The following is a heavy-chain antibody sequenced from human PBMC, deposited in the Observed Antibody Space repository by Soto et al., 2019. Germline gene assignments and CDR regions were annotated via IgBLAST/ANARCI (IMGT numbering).Heavy chain of an antibody. V-gene: IGHV4-30-4*01. J-gene: IGHJ4*02. Sequence: SSETLSLTCTVSGGSISSGDYYWSWIRQPPGKGLEWIGYIYYSGSTYYNPSLKSRVTISVDTSKNQFSLKLSSVTAADTAVYYCASGRDYNYFDYWGQGTLVTVSS. CDR1: GGSISSGDYY. CDR2: IYYSGST. CDR3: ASGRDYNYFDY. D-gene: IGHD3-16*01.